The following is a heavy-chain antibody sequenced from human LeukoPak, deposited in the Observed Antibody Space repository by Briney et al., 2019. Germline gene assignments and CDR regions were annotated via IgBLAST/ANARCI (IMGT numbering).Heavy chain of an antibody. D-gene: IGHD3-10*01. CDR3: ARDVDRGDGFSV. J-gene: IGHJ6*02. CDR1: GFTFNTYS. CDR2: ISSNSDST. V-gene: IGHV3-48*02. Sequence: GGSLRLSCAASGFTFNTYSMNWVRQAPGKGPEWVSYISSNSDSTYYADPVKGRFTISRDNAKNSLYLQMNSLRDEDTALYYCARDVDRGDGFSVWGQGTTVTVSS.